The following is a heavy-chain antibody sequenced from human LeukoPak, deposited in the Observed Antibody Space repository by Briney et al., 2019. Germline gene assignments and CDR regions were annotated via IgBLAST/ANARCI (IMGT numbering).Heavy chain of an antibody. CDR1: GGSFSGYY. D-gene: IGHD3-9*01. J-gene: IGHJ4*02. V-gene: IGHV4-34*01. CDR3: ARGGLRYFDWLPYFDY. CDR2: INHSGST. Sequence: PSETLSLTCAVYGGSFSGYYWSWIRQPPGKGLEWIGEINHSGSTNYNPSLKSRVTISVDTSKNQFSLKLSSVTAADTAVYYCARGGLRYFDWLPYFDYWGQGTLVTVSS.